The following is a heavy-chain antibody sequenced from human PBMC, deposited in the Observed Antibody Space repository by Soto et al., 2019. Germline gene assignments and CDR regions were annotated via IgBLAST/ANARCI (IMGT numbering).Heavy chain of an antibody. CDR1: VSTFSNYA. V-gene: IGHV3-30*18. D-gene: IGHD1-1*01. J-gene: IGHJ4*02. CDR2: TSYDGNNE. CDR3: AKDKGVFNWATSYFDY. Sequence: GSLRLSCAASVSTFSNYAMHWVRQAPGKGLEWVALTSYDGNNEYYTDSVKGRFTISRDNSKNTLFLQMNSPRPEDTAVYYCAKDKGVFNWATSYFDYWGQGALVTVSS.